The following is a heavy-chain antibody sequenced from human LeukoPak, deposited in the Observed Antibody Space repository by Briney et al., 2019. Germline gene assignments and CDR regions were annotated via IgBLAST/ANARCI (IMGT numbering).Heavy chain of an antibody. CDR1: GYTFTTYA. CDR2: IDAGNGKT. J-gene: IGHJ4*02. V-gene: IGHV1-3*01. D-gene: IGHD1-26*01. CDR3: ARDMGSGSLHY. Sequence: ASVKVSCKASGYTFTTYAIHWVRQAPGQRLEWMGWIDAGNGKTRYSQKFQGRVTITRDTSASTAYMELSSLRSEDTAVYYCARDMGSGSLHYWGQGTLVTVSS.